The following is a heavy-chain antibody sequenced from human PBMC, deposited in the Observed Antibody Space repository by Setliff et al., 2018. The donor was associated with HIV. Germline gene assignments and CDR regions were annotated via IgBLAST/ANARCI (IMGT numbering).Heavy chain of an antibody. CDR1: GDTFTSYD. D-gene: IGHD3-9*01. CDR2: INPNMGDT. CDR3: ARQDIPTGYYLFDY. J-gene: IGHJ4*02. V-gene: IGHV1-2*06. Sequence: GASVKVSCKTSGDTFTSYDINWVRQTAGHGLEWMGRINPNMGDTQYAQKFQGRIIMTRDTSINTVYMELSSLTSDDTALYYCARQDIPTGYYLFDYWGQGTLVTVSS.